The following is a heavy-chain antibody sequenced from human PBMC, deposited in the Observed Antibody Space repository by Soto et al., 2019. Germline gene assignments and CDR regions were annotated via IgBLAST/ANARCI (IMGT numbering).Heavy chain of an antibody. CDR1: GGSISSSIYY. J-gene: IGHJ4*02. V-gene: IGHV4-39*01. CDR2: IYYSGST. Sequence: PSETLSLTCTVSGGSISSSIYYWGWIRQPPGKGLEWIGSIYYSGSTYYNPSLKSRVTISVDTSKNQFSLKLSSVTAADTAVYYCARLYSSSWYYFDYWGQGNLVTVSS. D-gene: IGHD6-13*01. CDR3: ARLYSSSWYYFDY.